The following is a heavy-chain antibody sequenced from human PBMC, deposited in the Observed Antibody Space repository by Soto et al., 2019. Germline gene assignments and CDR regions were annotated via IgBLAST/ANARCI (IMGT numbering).Heavy chain of an antibody. CDR2: ISSSSSTI. Sequence: EVQLVESGGGLVQPGGSLRLSCAASGFTFSSYSMNWVRQAPGKGLEWVSYISSSSSTIYYADAVKGRFTISRDNAKNSLYLQMNSLRDEDTAVYYCAVESAGGGKGMDVWGQGTTVTVSS. J-gene: IGHJ6*02. CDR3: AVESAGGGKGMDV. V-gene: IGHV3-48*02. CDR1: GFTFSSYS. D-gene: IGHD2-15*01.